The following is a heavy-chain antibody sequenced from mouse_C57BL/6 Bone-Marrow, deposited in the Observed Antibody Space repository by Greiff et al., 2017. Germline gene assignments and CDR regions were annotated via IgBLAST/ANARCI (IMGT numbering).Heavy chain of an antibody. CDR1: GYTFTSYW. CDR2: IDPNSGGT. D-gene: IGHD2-4*01. J-gene: IGHJ4*01. CDR3: ARSRRLRRGGAMDY. V-gene: IGHV1-72*01. Sequence: QVQLKQPGAELVKPGASVKLSCKASGYTFTSYWMHWVKQRPGRGLEWIGRIDPNSGGTKYNEKFKSKATLTVDKPSSTAYMQLSSLTSEDSAVYYCARSRRLRRGGAMDYWGQGTSVTVSS.